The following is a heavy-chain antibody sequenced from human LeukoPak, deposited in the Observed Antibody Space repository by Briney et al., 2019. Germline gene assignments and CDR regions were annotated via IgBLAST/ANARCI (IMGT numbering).Heavy chain of an antibody. J-gene: IGHJ4*02. V-gene: IGHV4-59*01. CDR1: GGSISSYY. D-gene: IGHD3-16*02. CDR3: ARASYAGPFDY. CDR2: IYYSGST. Sequence: SETLSLTCTVSGGSISSYYWSWIRQPPGKGVEWIGYIYYSGSTNYNPSLKSRVTISVDTSKNQFSLKLSSVTAADTAVYYCARASYAGPFDYWGQGTLVTVSS.